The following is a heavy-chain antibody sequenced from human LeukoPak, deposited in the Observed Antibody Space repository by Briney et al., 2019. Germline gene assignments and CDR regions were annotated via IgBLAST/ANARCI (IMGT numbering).Heavy chain of an antibody. CDR2: INHSGST. CDR3: ARRGPPYRRHAFDI. V-gene: IGHV4-61*01. D-gene: IGHD3-10*01. CDR1: GGSVSSGSYY. J-gene: IGHJ3*02. Sequence: SETLFLTCTVSGGSVSSGSYYWSWIRQPPGKGLEWIGEINHSGSTNYNPSLKSRVTISVDTSKNQFSLKLSSVTAADTAVYYCARRGPPYRRHAFDIWGQGTMVTVSS.